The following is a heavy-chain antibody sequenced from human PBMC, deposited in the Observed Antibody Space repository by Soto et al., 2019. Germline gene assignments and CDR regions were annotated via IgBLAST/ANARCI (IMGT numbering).Heavy chain of an antibody. CDR3: ARSPTHFNYVWGDSAY. J-gene: IGHJ4*02. D-gene: IGHD3-16*01. CDR2: IDHSGST. Sequence: SETLSLTCAVYAETFSGYTWSWVRQPPGKGLEWIGDIDHSGSTNYNPSLKIRVTISVDTSKNQFSLKLRPVTAADTAVYYCARSPTHFNYVWGDSAYWGQGTLVTVSS. V-gene: IGHV4-34*01. CDR1: AETFSGYT.